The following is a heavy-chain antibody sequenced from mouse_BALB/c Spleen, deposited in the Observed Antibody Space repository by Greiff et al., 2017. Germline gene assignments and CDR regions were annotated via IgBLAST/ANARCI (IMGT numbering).Heavy chain of an antibody. D-gene: IGHD1-1*01. CDR2: ISYSGST. Sequence: VQLKESGPGLVKPSQSLSLTCTVTGYSITSDYAWNWIRQFPVNKLEWMGYISYSGSTSYNPSLKSRISITRDTSKNQFFLQLNSVTTEDTATYYCARSRYYGSNAYWGQGTLVTVSA. V-gene: IGHV3-2*02. CDR3: ARSRYYGSNAY. J-gene: IGHJ3*01. CDR1: GYSITSDYA.